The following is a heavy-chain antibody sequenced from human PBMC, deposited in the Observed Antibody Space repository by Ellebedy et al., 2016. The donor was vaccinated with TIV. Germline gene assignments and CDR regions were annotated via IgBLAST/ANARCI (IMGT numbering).Heavy chain of an antibody. CDR2: INPSGGST. CDR3: ARETLTLYGDYTTNGDSYAFDI. D-gene: IGHD4-17*01. Sequence: ASVKVSCXASGYTFTSYYMHWVRQAPGQGLEWMGIINPSGGSTSYAQKFQGRVTMTRDTSTSTVYMELSSLRSEDTAVYYCARETLTLYGDYTTNGDSYAFDIWGQGTMVTVSS. V-gene: IGHV1-46*01. J-gene: IGHJ3*02. CDR1: GYTFTSYY.